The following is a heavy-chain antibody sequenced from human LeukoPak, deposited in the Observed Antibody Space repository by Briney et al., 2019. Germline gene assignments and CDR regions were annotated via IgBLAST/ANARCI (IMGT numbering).Heavy chain of an antibody. V-gene: IGHV3-30*02. CDR2: IRYDASNK. D-gene: IGHD3-22*01. CDR3: AKDPTGYYYDSSGYYGGY. Sequence: GGSLRLSCAASGFTFSSYGMHWVRQAPGKGLEWVAFIRYDASNKHYADSVKGRFTISRDNSKNTLYLQMNSLRAEDTAVYYCAKDPTGYYYDSSGYYGGYWGQGTLVTVSS. J-gene: IGHJ4*02. CDR1: GFTFSSYG.